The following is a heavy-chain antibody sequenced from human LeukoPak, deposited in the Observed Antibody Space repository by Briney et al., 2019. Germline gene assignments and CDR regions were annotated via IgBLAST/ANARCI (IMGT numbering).Heavy chain of an antibody. V-gene: IGHV4-34*01. D-gene: IGHD1-1*01. Sequence: PSETLSLTCAVYGESFSDYYWSWIRQPPEKGLEWIGQISHDGNTNYNPSLKSRVTLSTDTSKNQFSLRLTSVTTADTAIYYCARRRDWNDVIDPWGQGTPVTVSS. CDR2: ISHDGNT. CDR1: GESFSDYY. CDR3: ARRRDWNDVIDP. J-gene: IGHJ5*02.